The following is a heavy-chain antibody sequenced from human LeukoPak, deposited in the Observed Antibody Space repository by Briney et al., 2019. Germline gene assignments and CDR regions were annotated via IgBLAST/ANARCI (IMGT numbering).Heavy chain of an antibody. CDR2: ISVYNGNT. V-gene: IGHV1-18*01. J-gene: IGHJ5*02. Sequence: ASVKVSCKASGYTFTNYGISWVRQAPGQGLEWMGWISVYNGNTNYAQKLQGRVTMTTDTSTSTAYMELRSLRSDDTAVYYCARGYYDFWSGYLENWFDPWGQGTLVTVSS. CDR3: ARGYYDFWSGYLENWFDP. D-gene: IGHD3-3*01. CDR1: GYTFTNYG.